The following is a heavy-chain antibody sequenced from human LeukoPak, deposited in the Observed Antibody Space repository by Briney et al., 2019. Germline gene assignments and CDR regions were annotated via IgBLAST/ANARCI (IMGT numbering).Heavy chain of an antibody. D-gene: IGHD2-2*01. CDR3: ARNWGYCSTTTCRYFDP. CDR2: ISHSGST. Sequence: SETLSLTCTVSGGSISSGVYYWSWIRQPPGKGLEWIGYISHSGSTSYNPSLTGRVTISVDRSKNQFSLKLSSVTAADMAMYYCARNWGYCSTTTCRYFDPWGQGTLVTVSS. J-gene: IGHJ5*02. V-gene: IGHV4-30-2*01. CDR1: GGSISSGVYY.